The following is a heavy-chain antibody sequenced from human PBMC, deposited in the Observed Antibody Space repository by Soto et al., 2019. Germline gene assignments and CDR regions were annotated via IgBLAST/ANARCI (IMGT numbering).Heavy chain of an antibody. D-gene: IGHD2-15*01. Sequence: PSETLSLTCAVYGGSFSGYYWTWIRQPPGTGLEWIGEINHSGSSNYNPSLKSRVTISVDTSKNQFSLKLSSVTAADTAVYYCARRYGGNFDYWGQGTLVTVPQ. V-gene: IGHV4-34*01. J-gene: IGHJ4*02. CDR2: INHSGSS. CDR3: ARRYGGNFDY. CDR1: GGSFSGYY.